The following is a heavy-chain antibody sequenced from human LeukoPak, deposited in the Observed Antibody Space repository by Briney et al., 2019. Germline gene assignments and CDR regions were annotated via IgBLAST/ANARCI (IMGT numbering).Heavy chain of an antibody. CDR2: ISGSI. Sequence: GGSLRLSWAASGFTFDDYAMHWVRQAPGKGLEWVSGISGSIGYADSVKGRFTISRDNAENSLYLQMNSLRAEDTALYYCAKGRDKYQLLSKNWFDPWGQGTLVTVSS. J-gene: IGHJ5*02. V-gene: IGHV3-9*01. CDR3: AKGRDKYQLLSKNWFDP. CDR1: GFTFDDYA. D-gene: IGHD2-2*01.